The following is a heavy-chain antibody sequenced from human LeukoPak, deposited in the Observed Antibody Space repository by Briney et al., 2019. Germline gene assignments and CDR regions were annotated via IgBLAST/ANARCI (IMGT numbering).Heavy chain of an antibody. V-gene: IGHV3-33*06. CDR2: IWYDGSNK. J-gene: IGHJ4*02. CDR1: GFTFSSYG. D-gene: IGHD3-22*01. CDR3: AKDRYYYDSSGLFDY. Sequence: GGSLRLSCAASGFTFSSYGMHWVRQAPGKELEWVAVIWYDGSNKYYADSVKGRFTISRDNSKNTLYLQMNSLRAEDTAVYYCAKDRYYYDSSGLFDYWGQGTLVTVSS.